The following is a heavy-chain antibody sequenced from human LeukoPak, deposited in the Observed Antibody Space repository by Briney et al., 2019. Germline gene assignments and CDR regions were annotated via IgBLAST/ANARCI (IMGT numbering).Heavy chain of an antibody. J-gene: IGHJ4*02. CDR1: GGSISSYY. CDR3: ARGGDSSGYYHPVFDY. Sequence: SETLSLTCTVSGGSISSYYWSLIRQPPGKGLEWIGYIYYSGSTNYNPSLKSRVTISVDTSKNQFSLKLSSVTAADTAVYYCARGGDSSGYYHPVFDYWGQGTLVTVSS. CDR2: IYYSGST. D-gene: IGHD3-22*01. V-gene: IGHV4-59*01.